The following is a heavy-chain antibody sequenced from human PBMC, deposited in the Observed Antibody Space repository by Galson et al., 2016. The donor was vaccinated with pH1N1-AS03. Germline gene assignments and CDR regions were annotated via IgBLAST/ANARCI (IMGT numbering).Heavy chain of an antibody. D-gene: IGHD5-18*01. V-gene: IGHV4-59*04. CDR2: VYYTGTP. Sequence: ETLSLTCLVSGGSINSHYWSWIRQPPGKGLEWIGNVYYTGTPFFHPSLNSRVTISIDTSVNQFSLRLTSVTAADTGSYYWVVLTPGYPSGGGSVDHWGQGTLVAVSS. CDR1: GGSINSHY. CDR3: VVLTPGYPSGGGSVDH. J-gene: IGHJ5*02.